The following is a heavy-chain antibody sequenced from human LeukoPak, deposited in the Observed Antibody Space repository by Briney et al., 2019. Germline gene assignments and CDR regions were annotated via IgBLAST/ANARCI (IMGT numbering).Heavy chain of an antibody. CDR3: ARDLELGN. J-gene: IGHJ4*02. CDR1: GGSIDNYY. Sequence: SETLYLTCTVSGGSIDNYYWSWIRQPPGVGLEWIVHILYSGTTSYTPSLRSRVTISLDASKKQFSLKLTSVTAADTAVYYCARDLELGNWGQGILVTVSS. D-gene: IGHD6-13*01. V-gene: IGHV4-59*01. CDR2: ILYSGTT.